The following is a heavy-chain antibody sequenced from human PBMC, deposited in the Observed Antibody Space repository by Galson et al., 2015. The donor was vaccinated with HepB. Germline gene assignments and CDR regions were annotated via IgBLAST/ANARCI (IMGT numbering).Heavy chain of an antibody. D-gene: IGHD3-16*01. CDR1: GIPFSKSS. CDR3: ARRCIQWGVDF. Sequence: SLRLSCAASGIPFSKSSMNWVRQAPGKGLEWLSYIGNTGSEIYYADAVKGRFIISSDNTKNSLYQDMNSLEAENTAVYYCARRCIQWGVDFWGQGTLVTVPS. J-gene: IGHJ4*02. V-gene: IGHV3-48*01. CDR2: IGNTGSEI.